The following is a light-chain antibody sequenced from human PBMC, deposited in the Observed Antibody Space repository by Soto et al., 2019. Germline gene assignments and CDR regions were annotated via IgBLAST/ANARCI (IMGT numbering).Light chain of an antibody. CDR1: QSVSRN. Sequence: EIVMTQSPATLSVSPGERATLSCRASQSVSRNLAWYQQKPGQTPRLLIYGASTRATGVPARFSGGGSGTEFTLTINSLQSEDFAVYYCQRYNSWPLTFGGGTKVELK. CDR3: QRYNSWPLT. CDR2: GAS. V-gene: IGKV3-15*01. J-gene: IGKJ4*01.